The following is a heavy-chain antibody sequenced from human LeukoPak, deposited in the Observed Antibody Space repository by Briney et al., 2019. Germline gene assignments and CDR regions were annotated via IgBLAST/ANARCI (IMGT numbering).Heavy chain of an antibody. D-gene: IGHD3-9*01. CDR1: GGSISSFY. Sequence: PSETLSLTCTVSGGSISSFYWSWIRQPPGKGLEWIAYTYYSGSTNYNPSLKSRVTISVDTSKNQFSLKLSSVTAADTAVYYCARHVWLQPFDYWGQGTLVTVSS. V-gene: IGHV4-59*08. CDR3: ARHVWLQPFDY. CDR2: TYYSGST. J-gene: IGHJ4*02.